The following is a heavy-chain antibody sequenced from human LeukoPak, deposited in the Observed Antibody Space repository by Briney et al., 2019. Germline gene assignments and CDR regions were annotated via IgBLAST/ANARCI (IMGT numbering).Heavy chain of an antibody. CDR2: INPNSGGT. CDR3: ARLVGAIGAFDI. Sequence: ASVKVSCKASGYTFTGYYMHWVRQAPGQGLEWMGWINPNSGGTNYVQKFQGRVTMTRDTSISTAYMELSRLRSDDTAVYYCARLVGAIGAFDIWGQGTMVTVSS. V-gene: IGHV1-2*02. J-gene: IGHJ3*02. D-gene: IGHD1-26*01. CDR1: GYTFTGYY.